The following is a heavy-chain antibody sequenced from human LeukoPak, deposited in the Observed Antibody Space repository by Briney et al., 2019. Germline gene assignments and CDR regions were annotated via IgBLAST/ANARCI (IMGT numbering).Heavy chain of an antibody. CDR1: GGSISNSTDY. D-gene: IGHD6-13*01. CDR2: FFYSGST. V-gene: IGHV4-39*07. CDR3: ARGRGYSSSWYYYYYMDV. Sequence: SETLSLTCTVSGGSISNSTDYWGWIRQPPGKGLEWISTFFYSGSTYYNPSLKSRVTISLDTSKNQFSLKLSSVTAADTAVYYCARGRGYSSSWYYYYYMDVWGKGTTVTVSS. J-gene: IGHJ6*03.